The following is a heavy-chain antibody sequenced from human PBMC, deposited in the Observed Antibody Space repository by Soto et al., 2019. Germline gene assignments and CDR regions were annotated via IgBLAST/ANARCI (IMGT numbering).Heavy chain of an antibody. D-gene: IGHD5-18*01. CDR1: GFIFSNYG. J-gene: IGHJ4*02. V-gene: IGHV3-33*03. CDR3: AGLDTSMVKTPGY. Sequence: PGGSLRLSCAASGFIFSNYGMHWVRQAPGKGLEWVAILWFDASNKYYADSVKGRFTISRDNAKNSLYLQMNSLRAEDTAVYYCAGLDTSMVKTPGYWGQGTLVTVSS. CDR2: LWFDASNK.